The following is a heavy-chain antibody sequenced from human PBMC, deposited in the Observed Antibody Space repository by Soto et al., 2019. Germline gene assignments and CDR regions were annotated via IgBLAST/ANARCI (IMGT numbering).Heavy chain of an antibody. D-gene: IGHD3-3*01. CDR1: GYRFTNNA. CDR2: ISANSSDT. V-gene: IGHV1-18*01. Sequence: ASVKVSCKSSGYRFTNNAVYWVRQAPEDGLKCVGWISANSSDTKYAQAYECRVTISTDTATNTAYMELRSLTADDTATQFCARDFALPLWGQGTSVT. J-gene: IGHJ6*02. CDR3: ARDFALPL.